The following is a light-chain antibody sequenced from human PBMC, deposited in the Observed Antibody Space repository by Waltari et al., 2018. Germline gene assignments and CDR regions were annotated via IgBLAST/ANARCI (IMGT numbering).Light chain of an antibody. J-gene: IGLJ1*01. CDR1: SPNIGSNG. CDR2: GNN. CDR3: AAWDDSLKGV. V-gene: IGLV1-44*01. Sequence: QSVLTQPPSASGTPGQRVTIPCSGSSPNIGSNGVNWFQKLPGTAPKLLIYGNNQRPSGVPDRFSGSKSGTSAFLAITGLQSEDEADYYCAAWDDSLKGVFGTGTKVIVL.